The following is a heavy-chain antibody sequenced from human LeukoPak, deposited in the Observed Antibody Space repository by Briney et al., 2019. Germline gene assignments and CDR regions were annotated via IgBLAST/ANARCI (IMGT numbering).Heavy chain of an antibody. D-gene: IGHD3-16*01. J-gene: IGHJ4*02. CDR3: GRAFPPLRTSSAGDL. CDR2: ISGLSSYT. Sequence: PGGSLRLSCSASVFTFIDYDMNWVRQAPGKGLEWVSSISGLSSYTYYGESVKGRFSISRDNAKNSLYLQMNSLGAEDTATYYCGRAFPPLRTSSAGDLWGQGILVTVSS. V-gene: IGHV3-21*01. CDR1: VFTFIDYD.